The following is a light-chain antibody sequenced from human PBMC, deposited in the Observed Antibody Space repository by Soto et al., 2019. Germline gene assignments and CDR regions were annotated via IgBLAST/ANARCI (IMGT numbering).Light chain of an antibody. CDR1: QSLSTRS. Sequence: EIVLTQSPGTLSLSPGERLTLSCRTSQSLSTRSLAWYQQKPGQAPSLLIYEASTRAPGTPDRFSGSGSGTDFTLTVSRLEPEDFAVYYCQQRSNWPAITFGQGTRLEI. CDR3: QQRSNWPAIT. V-gene: IGKV3D-20*02. CDR2: EAS. J-gene: IGKJ5*01.